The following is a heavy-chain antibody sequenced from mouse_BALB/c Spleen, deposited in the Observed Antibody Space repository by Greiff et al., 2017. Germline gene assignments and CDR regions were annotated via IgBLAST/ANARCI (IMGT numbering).Heavy chain of an antibody. CDR1: GFNIKDYY. J-gene: IGHJ2*01. Sequence: EVQLQQSGAELVRSGASVKLSCTASGFNIKDYYMHWVKQRPEQGLEWIGWIDPENGDTEYAPKFQGKATMTADTSSNTAYLQLSSLTSEDTAVYYCNAELGRKDFDYWGQGTTLTVSS. CDR3: NAELGRKDFDY. V-gene: IGHV14-4*02. CDR2: IDPENGDT. D-gene: IGHD4-1*01.